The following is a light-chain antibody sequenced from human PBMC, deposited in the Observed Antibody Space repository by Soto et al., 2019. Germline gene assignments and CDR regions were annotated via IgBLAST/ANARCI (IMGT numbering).Light chain of an antibody. CDR3: QQYNSYSPLT. CDR2: DAF. V-gene: IGKV1-5*01. J-gene: IGKJ4*01. Sequence: DIQMTQSPSSLSASVGDRVTITCRASQSISSWLAWYQQKPGKAPKLLIFDAFSLESGVPSRFSGSRSGTVFTLTISSLQPDDYATYYCQQYNSYSPLTFGGGTKVDIK. CDR1: QSISSW.